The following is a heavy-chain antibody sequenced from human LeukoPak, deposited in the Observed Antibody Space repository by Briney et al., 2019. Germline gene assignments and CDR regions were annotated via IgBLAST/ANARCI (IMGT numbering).Heavy chain of an antibody. Sequence: SYISITSSTIYYADSVKRRFTISRDNANNSLYLQMNSLRDEDTAVYYCARVYSSGWYEDYWGQGTLVTVSS. CDR3: ARVYSSGWYEDY. V-gene: IGHV3-48*02. D-gene: IGHD6-19*01. CDR2: ISITSSTI. J-gene: IGHJ4*02.